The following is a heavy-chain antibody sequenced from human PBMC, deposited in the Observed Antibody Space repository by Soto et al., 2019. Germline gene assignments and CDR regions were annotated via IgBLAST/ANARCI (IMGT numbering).Heavy chain of an antibody. D-gene: IGHD3-3*01. J-gene: IGHJ3*02. CDR3: GSQQDKTYRQDFLNLDAFDI. CDR1: GGPISSSTYH. CDR2: VSSTGGT. V-gene: IGHV4-39*01. Sequence: SETLSLTCTVSGGPISSSTYHWGWIRLPPGKGLEWIGTVSSTGGTFYNPSLRGRVTISVDTSKNQFPLKLSTVTAADTAVCYCGSQQDKTYRQDFLNLDAFDIWGQGTMVTVSS.